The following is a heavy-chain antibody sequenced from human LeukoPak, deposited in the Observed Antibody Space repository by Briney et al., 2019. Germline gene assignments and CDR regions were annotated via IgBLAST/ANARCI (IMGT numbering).Heavy chain of an antibody. Sequence: GGSLRLSCAASGFTFSSYAMSWVRQAPGKGLEWVASIKQDGGEKSYVDSVKGRFTISRDNAKNLLYLQMSSLRAEDTAVYYCARDGRAPGLYFDLWGQGTLVTVSS. D-gene: IGHD6-13*01. CDR2: IKQDGGEK. V-gene: IGHV3-7*01. J-gene: IGHJ4*01. CDR1: GFTFSSYA. CDR3: ARDGRAPGLYFDL.